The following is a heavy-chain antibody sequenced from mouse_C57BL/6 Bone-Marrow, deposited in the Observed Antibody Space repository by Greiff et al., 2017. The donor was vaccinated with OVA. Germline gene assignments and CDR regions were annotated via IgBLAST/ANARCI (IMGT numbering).Heavy chain of an antibody. J-gene: IGHJ3*01. D-gene: IGHD1-1*01. V-gene: IGHV10-1*01. CDR2: IRSKSNNYAT. CDR3: VRHGGGSSPWFAY. CDR1: GFSFNTYA. Sequence: GGGLVQPKGSLKLSCAASGFSFNTYAMNWVRQAPGKGLEWVARIRSKSNNYATYYADSVKDRFTISRDDSESMLYLQMNNLKTEDTAMYYCVRHGGGSSPWFAYWGQGTLVTVSA.